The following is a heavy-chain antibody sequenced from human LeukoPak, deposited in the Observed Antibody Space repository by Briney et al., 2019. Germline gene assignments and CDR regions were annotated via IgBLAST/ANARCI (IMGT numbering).Heavy chain of an antibody. D-gene: IGHD6-19*01. Sequence: GGSLRLSCTASGFTFNKYNMNWVRQAPGKGLEWVSSISGSGPYTHYADSVRGRFNISRDDTKNSLYLEMNSLRAEDTAVYFCARENQWRAPRGFDHWGQGILITVSS. CDR1: GFTFNKYN. V-gene: IGHV3-21*01. CDR3: ARENQWRAPRGFDH. J-gene: IGHJ4*02. CDR2: ISGSGPYT.